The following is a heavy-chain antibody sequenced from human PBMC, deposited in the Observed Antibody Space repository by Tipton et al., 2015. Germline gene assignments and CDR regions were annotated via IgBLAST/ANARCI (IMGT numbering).Heavy chain of an antibody. D-gene: IGHD3-3*01. Sequence: TLSLICTVSGGSISSGDYYWYWIRQHPGKGLEWIGYIYSSGSTYYNPSLKSRVTISVDTSKNQFSLKLSSVSAADTAVYYCAREKRISIFGVLIPHFDFWGQGALVSVSS. CDR1: GGSISSGDYY. V-gene: IGHV4-31*03. CDR2: IYSSGST. CDR3: AREKRISIFGVLIPHFDF. J-gene: IGHJ4*02.